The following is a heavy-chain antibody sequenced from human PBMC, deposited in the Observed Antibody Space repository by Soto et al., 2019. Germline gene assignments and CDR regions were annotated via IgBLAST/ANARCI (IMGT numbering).Heavy chain of an antibody. CDR2: TYYRSKWDY. J-gene: IGHJ5*01. D-gene: IGHD2-8*01. CDR3: ARLIGNSWLDS. Sequence: QTLSLTCAISRDSVSTNSATWDWIRQSPSRGLEWLGRTYYRSKWDYDYAASVKGRININPDTSNNQVSLHLDSVTPDDTAVYYCARLIGNSWLDSWGQGTLVTVSS. V-gene: IGHV6-1*01. CDR1: RDSVSTNSAT.